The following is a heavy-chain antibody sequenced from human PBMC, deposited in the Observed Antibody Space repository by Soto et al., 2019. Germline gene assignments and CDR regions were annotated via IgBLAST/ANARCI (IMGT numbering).Heavy chain of an antibody. Sequence: QVQRVQPGAEVKKPGASVKVSGTTSGYSFTTSDINWVRQATGQGFEWMGWMNPNSGNTLYAQDFQGRGTRTRNTSISTAYMELSSLRSEDTAVYYCARGVQPSDYWGQGTLVTVSS. CDR2: MNPNSGNT. J-gene: IGHJ4*02. V-gene: IGHV1-8*01. CDR3: ARGVQPSDY. CDR1: GYSFTTSD. D-gene: IGHD2-2*01.